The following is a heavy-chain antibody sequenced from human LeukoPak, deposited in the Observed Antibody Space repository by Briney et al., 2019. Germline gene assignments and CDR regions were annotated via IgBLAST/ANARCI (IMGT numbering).Heavy chain of an antibody. CDR1: GYTFTGYY. CDR3: ARDPTAFYYGSGSYTDY. J-gene: IGHJ4*02. V-gene: IGHV1-2*02. D-gene: IGHD3-10*01. CDR2: INPNSGGT. Sequence: ASVKVSCKASGYTFTGYYMHWVRQAPGQGLEWMGWINPNSGGTNYAQKFQGRVTMTRDTSISTAYMELSRLRSDDTAVYYCARDPTAFYYGSGSYTDYWGQGTLVTVSS.